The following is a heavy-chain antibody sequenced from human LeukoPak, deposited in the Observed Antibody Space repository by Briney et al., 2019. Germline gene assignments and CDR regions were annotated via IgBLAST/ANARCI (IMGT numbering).Heavy chain of an antibody. CDR2: IIPILGIA. J-gene: IGHJ4*02. Sequence: ASVTVSCKASGGTFSSYAISWVRQAPGQGLEWMGRIIPILGIANYAQKFQGRVTITADKSTSTAYMELSSLRSEDTAVYYCARGYSSTLGGYWGQGTLVTVSS. CDR3: ARGYSSTLGGY. CDR1: GGTFSSYA. V-gene: IGHV1-69*04. D-gene: IGHD6-13*01.